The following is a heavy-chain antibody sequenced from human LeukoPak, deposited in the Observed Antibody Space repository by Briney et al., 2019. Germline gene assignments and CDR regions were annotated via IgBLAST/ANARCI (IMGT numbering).Heavy chain of an antibody. J-gene: IGHJ4*02. CDR2: ISDTGST. CDR3: ATGYYEPFEK. Sequence: SETLSLTCTLSGGSISSYYWNWIRQPPGKGPEWIGCISDTGSTKYNPAFKSRVAISVDTSKNQFSLKLTSVTAADTAVYFCATGYYEPFEKWGQGTLVSVSS. V-gene: IGHV4-59*01. CDR1: GGSISSYY. D-gene: IGHD3-22*01.